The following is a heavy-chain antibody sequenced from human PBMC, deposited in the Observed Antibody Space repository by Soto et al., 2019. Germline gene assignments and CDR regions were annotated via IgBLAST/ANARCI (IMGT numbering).Heavy chain of an antibody. Sequence: GGSLRLSCAASGFTFSDHFMDWVRQAPGKGLEWVGRIRNKANGYTIQYAASVKGRFTISRDDSKTSIYLQMNSLQTEDTAVYYCARDLVLVAGPNNRYCMDVWGKGTTVTVSS. V-gene: IGHV3-72*01. CDR2: IRNKANGYTI. D-gene: IGHD2-21*02. J-gene: IGHJ6*03. CDR3: ARDLVLVAGPNNRYCMDV. CDR1: GFTFSDHF.